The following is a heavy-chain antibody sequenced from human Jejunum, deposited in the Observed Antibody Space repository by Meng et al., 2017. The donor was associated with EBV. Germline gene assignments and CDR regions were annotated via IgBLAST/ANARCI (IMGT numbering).Heavy chain of an antibody. CDR2: IYHIGST. CDR3: ARGGPDFGDYVPFDY. D-gene: IGHD4-17*01. V-gene: IGHV4-30-2*01. J-gene: IGHJ4*02. CDR1: GASITRGAYL. Sequence: QLQLQDSGSGLVKPSQTLSLTCAVSGASITRGAYLWSWIRQPPGKGLEWIWNIYHIGSTYYNPSLKSRVTISVDRSKNQFSLKLTSVTAADTAVYYCARGGPDFGDYVPFDYWGQGTLVTVSS.